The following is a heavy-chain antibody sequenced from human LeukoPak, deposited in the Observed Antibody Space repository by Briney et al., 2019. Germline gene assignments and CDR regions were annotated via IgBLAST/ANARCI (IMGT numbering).Heavy chain of an antibody. CDR1: GGSFSGYY. CDR3: ARRVPTKYFDWSYYYYYMDV. V-gene: IGHV4-34*01. J-gene: IGHJ6*03. D-gene: IGHD3-9*01. Sequence: SETLSLTCAVYGGSFSGYYWSWIRQPPGKGLEWIGEINHSGSTNYNPSLKSRVTISVDTSKNQFSLKLSSVTAADTAVYYCARRVPTKYFDWSYYYYYMDVWGKGTTVTISS. CDR2: INHSGST.